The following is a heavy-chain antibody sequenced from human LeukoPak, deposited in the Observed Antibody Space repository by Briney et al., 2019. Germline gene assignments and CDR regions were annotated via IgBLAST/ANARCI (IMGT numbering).Heavy chain of an antibody. V-gene: IGHV4-31*03. CDR3: ARETAASGTFDD. D-gene: IGHD6-13*01. Sequence: SETLSLTCTVSGDSINSGGYFWSWIRQHPGKGLVWIGYNFYTGSTSYNPSLMSRVDISVDTSKNQFSLRLSSVTAADTAVYYCARETAASGTFDDWGQGTLVTVSS. CDR1: GDSINSGGYF. J-gene: IGHJ4*02. CDR2: NFYTGST.